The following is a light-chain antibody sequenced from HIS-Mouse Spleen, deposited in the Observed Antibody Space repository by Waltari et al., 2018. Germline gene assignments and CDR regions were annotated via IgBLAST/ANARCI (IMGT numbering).Light chain of an antibody. V-gene: IGLV2-14*03. CDR3: SSYTSSSTRV. Sequence: QSALTQPASVSGSPGQSITIPCTGTSSDVGGYNYVPWYQQHPGKAPKLMIYDVSNRPSGVSNRFSGSKSGNTASLTISGLQAEDEADYYCSSYTSSSTRVFGTGTKVTVL. J-gene: IGLJ1*01. CDR2: DVS. CDR1: SSDVGGYNY.